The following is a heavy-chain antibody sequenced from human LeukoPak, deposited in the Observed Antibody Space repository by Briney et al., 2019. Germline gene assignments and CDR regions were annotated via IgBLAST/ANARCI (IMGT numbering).Heavy chain of an antibody. D-gene: IGHD4-11*01. CDR3: ARLRPLGYSNYVFAPFPILFDY. V-gene: IGHV4-59*08. CDR2: IYYSGST. CDR1: GGSISSYY. Sequence: PSETLSLTCTVSGGSISSYYWSWIRQPPGKGLEWIGYIYYSGSTNYNPSLKSRVTISVDTSKNQFSLKRSSVTAADTAVYYCARLRPLGYSNYVFAPFPILFDYWGQGTLVTVSS. J-gene: IGHJ4*02.